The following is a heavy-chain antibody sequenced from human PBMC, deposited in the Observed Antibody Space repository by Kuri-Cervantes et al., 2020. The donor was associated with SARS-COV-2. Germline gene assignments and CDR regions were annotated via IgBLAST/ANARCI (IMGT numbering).Heavy chain of an antibody. Sequence: GGSLRLSCAASGFTFSSYSMNWVRQAPGKGLEWVSAISGSGGSTYYADSVKGRFTISRDNAKNSLYLQMNSLRAEDTAVYYCARDRGDAFDIWGQGTMVTVSS. CDR3: ARDRGDAFDI. CDR2: ISGSGGST. V-gene: IGHV3-21*01. CDR1: GFTFSSYS. J-gene: IGHJ3*02.